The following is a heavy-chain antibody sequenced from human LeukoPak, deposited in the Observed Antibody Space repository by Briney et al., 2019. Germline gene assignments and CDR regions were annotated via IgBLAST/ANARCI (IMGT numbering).Heavy chain of an antibody. V-gene: IGHV3-7*01. CDR2: IKQDGSET. D-gene: IGHD6-13*01. CDR1: GFTFSSSW. Sequence: GGSLRLSCAGSGFTFSSSWMTWVRQAPGKGLEWVANIKQDGSETYYVDSVKGRFTISRDNAKNSLYLQMNSLRAEDTAVYYCVGDKLVNNYWGQGTLVTVSS. J-gene: IGHJ4*02. CDR3: VGDKLVNNY.